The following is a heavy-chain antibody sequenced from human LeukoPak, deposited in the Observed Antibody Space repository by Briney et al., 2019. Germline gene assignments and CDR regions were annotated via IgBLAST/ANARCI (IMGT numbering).Heavy chain of an antibody. J-gene: IGHJ4*02. Sequence: KPRESLKISCKGSGYSFTSYWIGWVRQMPGKALEWMGIIYPGDSDTRYSPSFQGQVTISADKSISTAYLQWSSLKASDTAMYYCARAWYNWNDGFDYWGQGTLVTVSS. CDR1: GYSFTSYW. D-gene: IGHD1-1*01. V-gene: IGHV5-51*03. CDR2: IYPGDSDT. CDR3: ARAWYNWNDGFDY.